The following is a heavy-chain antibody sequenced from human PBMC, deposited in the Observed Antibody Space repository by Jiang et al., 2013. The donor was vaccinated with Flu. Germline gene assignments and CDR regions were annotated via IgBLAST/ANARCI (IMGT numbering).Heavy chain of an antibody. CDR3: ARGVGATFFH. J-gene: IGHJ4*02. Sequence: YGSGLVKPSETLSPTCTVSGGSISSYYWSWIRQPPGKGLEWIGYIYYSGSTNYNPSLKSRVTISVDTSKNQFSLKLSSVTAADTAVYYCARGVGATFFHWGQGTLVTVSS. CDR1: GGSISSYY. CDR2: IYYSGST. V-gene: IGHV4-59*01. D-gene: IGHD1-26*01.